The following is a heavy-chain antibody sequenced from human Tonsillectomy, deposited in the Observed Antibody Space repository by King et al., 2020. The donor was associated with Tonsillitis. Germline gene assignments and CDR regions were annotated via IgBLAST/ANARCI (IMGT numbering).Heavy chain of an antibody. CDR3: ARVGGSWYGGWFDP. V-gene: IGHV3-33*01. D-gene: IGHD6-13*01. Sequence: VQLVESGGGVVQPGRSLRLSCAASGFTFSSYGMHWVRQAPGKGLEWVAVIWYDGTNKYYADSVKGRFTISRDNSKNTLYLQMNSLRAEDTAVYYCARVGGSWYGGWFDPWGQGTLVTVSS. CDR2: IWYDGTNK. J-gene: IGHJ5*02. CDR1: GFTFSSYG.